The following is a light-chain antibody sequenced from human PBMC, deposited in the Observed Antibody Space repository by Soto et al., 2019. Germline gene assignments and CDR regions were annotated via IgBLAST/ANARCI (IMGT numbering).Light chain of an antibody. CDR3: NSYTNSSTPLYV. V-gene: IGLV2-14*01. CDR1: GSDVGGYNY. CDR2: DVS. J-gene: IGLJ1*01. Sequence: QSVLTQPASVSGSPGQPITISCTGTGSDVGGYNYVSWYQQHPGKAPKLMIYDVSNRPSGVSNRFSGSKSGNTASLTISGLQAEDEADYYCNSYTNSSTPLYVFGTGTKVTVL.